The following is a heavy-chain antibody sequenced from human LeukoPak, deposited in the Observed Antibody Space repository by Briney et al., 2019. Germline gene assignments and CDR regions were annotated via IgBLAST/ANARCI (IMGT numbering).Heavy chain of an antibody. D-gene: IGHD5-18*01. CDR2: LYYDGVS. CDR1: GGSISSSDYL. CDR3: ARYSALHDAFDI. J-gene: IGHJ3*02. V-gene: IGHV4-39*07. Sequence: SETLSLTCTVSGGSISSSDYLWGWVRQPPGKGLEWIGDLYYDGVSSYNPSLNSRITISVDTSKNQFSLRLSSVTAADTAMYYCARYSALHDAFDIWGQGTMVTVSS.